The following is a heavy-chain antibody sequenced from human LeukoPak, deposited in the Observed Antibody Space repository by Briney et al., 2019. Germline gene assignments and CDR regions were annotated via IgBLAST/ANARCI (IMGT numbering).Heavy chain of an antibody. CDR1: GFTFSSYG. D-gene: IGHD1-14*01. V-gene: IGHV3-30*02. J-gene: IGHJ4*02. Sequence: GGSLRLSCAASGFTFSSYGMHWVRQAPGKGLEWVAFIRYDGSNKFYADSVKGRFTISRDNPRNTLYLQMNSLRAEDTAVYYCGLTYYWGQGTLVTVSS. CDR3: GLTYY. CDR2: IRYDGSNK.